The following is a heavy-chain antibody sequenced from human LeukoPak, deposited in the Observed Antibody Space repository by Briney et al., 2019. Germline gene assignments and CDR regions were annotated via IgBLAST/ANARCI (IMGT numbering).Heavy chain of an antibody. Sequence: GESLKISCKGSGYSFTRYWIGWVRPMPGKGLEWMGIIYPSDSDTRYSPSFQGQVTISADKSISTAYLQWSSLKASDTAMYYCATIYPTTSPPFDYWGQGTLVTVSS. J-gene: IGHJ4*02. CDR2: IYPSDSDT. CDR3: ATIYPTTSPPFDY. D-gene: IGHD1-26*01. CDR1: GYSFTRYW. V-gene: IGHV5-51*01.